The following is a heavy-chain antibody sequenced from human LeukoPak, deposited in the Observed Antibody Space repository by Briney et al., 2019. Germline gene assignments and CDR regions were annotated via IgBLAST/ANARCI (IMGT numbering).Heavy chain of an antibody. CDR3: ARGSRYGWNQDGWFDL. CDR2: INHSGST. J-gene: IGHJ2*01. CDR1: GGSFSGYY. V-gene: IGHV4-34*01. Sequence: PSETLSLTCAVYGGSFSGYYWSWIRQPPGKGLEWIGEINHSGSTNYNPSLKSRVTISVDTSKNQFSLKLSSVTAADTAVYYCARGSRYGWNQDGWFDLWGRGSLVTVSS. D-gene: IGHD5-18*01.